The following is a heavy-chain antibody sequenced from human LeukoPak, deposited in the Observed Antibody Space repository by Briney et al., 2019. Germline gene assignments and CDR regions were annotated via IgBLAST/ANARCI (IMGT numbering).Heavy chain of an antibody. V-gene: IGHV3-53*01. CDR1: GFTVSSNY. CDR2: IYSGGST. J-gene: IGHJ5*02. D-gene: IGHD3-22*01. CDR3: ARDSDSSGYSMS. Sequence: PGGSLRLSCAASGFTVSSNYMSWVRQAPGKGLEWVSVIYSGGSTYYADSVKGRVTISRDNSKNTLYLQMNSLRAEDTAVYYCARDSDSSGYSMSWGQGTLVTVSS.